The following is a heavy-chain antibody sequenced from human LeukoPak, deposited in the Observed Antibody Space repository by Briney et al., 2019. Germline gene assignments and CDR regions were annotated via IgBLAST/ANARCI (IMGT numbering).Heavy chain of an antibody. Sequence: GGSLRLSCAASGFTFSSYSMNWVRQAPGKGLEWVSSISSSSSYIYYADSVKGRFTISRDNAKNSLYLQMNSLKTEDTAVYYCTTDPTMIVVLKRYYYYGMDVWGQGTTVTVSS. CDR2: ISSSSSYI. CDR1: GFTFSSYS. CDR3: TTDPTMIVVLKRYYYYGMDV. D-gene: IGHD3-22*01. V-gene: IGHV3-21*03. J-gene: IGHJ6*02.